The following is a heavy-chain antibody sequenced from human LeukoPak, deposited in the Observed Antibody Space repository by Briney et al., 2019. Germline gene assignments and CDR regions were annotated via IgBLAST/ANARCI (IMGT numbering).Heavy chain of an antibody. D-gene: IGHD6-6*01. CDR2: INHSGSI. V-gene: IGHV4-34*01. J-gene: IGHJ3*01. CDR3: AKVYSSSSRDSFDV. Sequence: SETLSLTCAVYGASFSGYYWSWIRQTPGKGLEWIGEINHSGSISYNPSLKSRITISVDTCKSQFSLELRSVNAADTAVYYCAKVYSSSSRDSFDVWGQGQWSLSLQ. CDR1: GASFSGYY.